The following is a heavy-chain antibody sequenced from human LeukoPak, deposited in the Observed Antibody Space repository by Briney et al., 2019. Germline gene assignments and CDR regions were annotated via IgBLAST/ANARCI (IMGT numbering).Heavy chain of an antibody. J-gene: IGHJ5*02. V-gene: IGHV3-21*01. CDR3: ARGGYCGGDCYLSWFDP. CDR1: GFTFSSYS. D-gene: IGHD2-21*02. Sequence: GGSLRLSCAASGFTFSSYSMNWVRQAPGRGREWVSSISISSSYTYYTDSVRGRFTISRDNPKNSLYLQMNSLRAEDTAVYYCARGGYCGGDCYLSWFDPWGQGTLVTVSS. CDR2: ISISSSYT.